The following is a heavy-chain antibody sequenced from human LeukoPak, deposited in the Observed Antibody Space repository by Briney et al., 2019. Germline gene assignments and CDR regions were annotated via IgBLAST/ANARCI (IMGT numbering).Heavy chain of an antibody. Sequence: GGSLRLSCAASGFTFSSYEMNWVRQAPGKGLEWVAFIRDDGTKKFYIDSVKGRFTISRDNSKNTVYLQINSLRDEDTSVYSCATSRGAYYYDAFDLWGQGTVVTVSS. V-gene: IGHV3-30*02. D-gene: IGHD1-26*01. CDR2: IRDDGTKK. CDR1: GFTFSSYE. J-gene: IGHJ3*01. CDR3: ATSRGAYYYDAFDL.